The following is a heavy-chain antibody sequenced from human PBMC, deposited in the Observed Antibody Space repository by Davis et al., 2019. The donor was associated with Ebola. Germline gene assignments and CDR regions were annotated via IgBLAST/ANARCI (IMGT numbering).Heavy chain of an antibody. CDR1: GYTFTGYY. V-gene: IGHV1-2*02. CDR3: ARDGHYCTNGVCYHLDY. D-gene: IGHD2-8*01. Sequence: ASVKVSCKASGYTFTGYYMHWVRQAPGQGLEWMGWINPNSGGTNYAQKFQGRVTMTRDTSTSTVYMELSSLRSEDTAVYYCARDGHYCTNGVCYHLDYWGQGTLVTVSS. CDR2: INPNSGGT. J-gene: IGHJ4*02.